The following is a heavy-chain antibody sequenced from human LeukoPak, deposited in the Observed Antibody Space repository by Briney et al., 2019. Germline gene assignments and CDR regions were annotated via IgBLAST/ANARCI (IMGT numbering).Heavy chain of an antibody. CDR2: ISSSGSTI. D-gene: IGHD6-13*01. V-gene: IGHV3-48*03. CDR3: ARDRSRAAAGTWFDY. CDR1: GFTFSSYE. Sequence: PGGSLRLPCAASGFTFSSYEMNWVRQAPGKGLEWVSYISSSGSTIYYADSVKGRFTISRDNAKNSLYLQMNSLRAEDTAVYYCARDRSRAAAGTWFDYWGQGTLVTVSS. J-gene: IGHJ4*02.